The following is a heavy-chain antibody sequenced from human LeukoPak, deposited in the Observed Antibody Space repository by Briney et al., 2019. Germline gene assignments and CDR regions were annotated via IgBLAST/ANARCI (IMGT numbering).Heavy chain of an antibody. J-gene: IGHJ5*02. CDR2: INHSGST. CDR1: GGSFSGYY. CDR3: ATRILASAGTNWFDP. V-gene: IGHV4-34*01. D-gene: IGHD2-15*01. Sequence: TASETLSLTCAVYGGSFSGYYWSWIRQPPGKGLEWIGEINHSGSTNYNPSLKSRVTISVDTSKNQFSLKLSSVTAADTAVYYCATRILASAGTNWFDPWGQGTLVTVSS.